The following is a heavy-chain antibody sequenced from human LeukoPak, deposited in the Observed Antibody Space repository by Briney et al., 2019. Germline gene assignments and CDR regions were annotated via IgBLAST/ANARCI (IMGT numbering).Heavy chain of an antibody. CDR3: ARLHASRAEEFDP. CDR1: GGSISGYY. J-gene: IGHJ5*02. V-gene: IGHV4-59*03. Sequence: PSETLSLTCTVSGGSISGYYWSWIRQPPGKGLEWIGDIYSSESASYNPSLISRVTILVDTSKNQFSLTLTSVTAADTAVYYCARLHASRAEEFDPWGQGTLVTVSS. CDR2: IYSSESA. D-gene: IGHD3-16*01.